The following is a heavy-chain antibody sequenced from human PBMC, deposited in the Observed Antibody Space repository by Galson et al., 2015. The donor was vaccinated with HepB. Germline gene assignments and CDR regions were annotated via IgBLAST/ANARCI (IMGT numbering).Heavy chain of an antibody. CDR1: GFIFSTYT. CDR2: ISSSSSYI. Sequence: SLRLSCAASGFIFSTYTMNWVRQAPGKGLEWVSSISSSSSYIYYADSVKGRFTISRDNAKNSLYLQTNSLRAEDTAVYYCARDVSGWRSRAFDYWGQGTLVTVSS. CDR3: ARDVSGWRSRAFDY. J-gene: IGHJ4*02. V-gene: IGHV3-21*01. D-gene: IGHD6-19*01.